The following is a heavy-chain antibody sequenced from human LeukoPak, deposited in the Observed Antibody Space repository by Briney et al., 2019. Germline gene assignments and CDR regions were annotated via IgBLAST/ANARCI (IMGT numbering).Heavy chain of an antibody. CDR3: ASPYCSGGICYWYFDL. J-gene: IGHJ2*01. V-gene: IGHV4-39*01. CDR1: GGSISSSNYY. CDR2: IYYSGST. Sequence: SETLSLTCTVSGGSISSSNYYWGWIRQPPEEGLEWIGTIYYSGSTHYNPSLKSRVTISVDTSKNQFSPKLSSVTAADTAVYYCASPYCSGGICYWYFDLWGRGTLVTVSS. D-gene: IGHD2-15*01.